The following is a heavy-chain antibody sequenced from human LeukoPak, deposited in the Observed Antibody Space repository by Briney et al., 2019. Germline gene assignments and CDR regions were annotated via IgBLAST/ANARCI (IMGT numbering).Heavy chain of an antibody. Sequence: GGSLRLSCAASGFTFSSYSMNWVRQAPGKGLGWVSSISSSSSYIYYADSVKGRFTISRDNAKNSLYLQMNSLRAEDTAVYYCARDLTSRYSYGRDYWGQGTLVTVSS. D-gene: IGHD5-18*01. J-gene: IGHJ4*02. CDR2: ISSSSSYI. V-gene: IGHV3-21*01. CDR3: ARDLTSRYSYGRDY. CDR1: GFTFSSYS.